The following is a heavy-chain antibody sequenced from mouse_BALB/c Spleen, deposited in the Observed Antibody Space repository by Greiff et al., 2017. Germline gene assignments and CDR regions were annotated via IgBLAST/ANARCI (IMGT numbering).Heavy chain of an antibody. J-gene: IGHJ3*01. V-gene: IGHV2-2*02. CDR1: GFSLTSYG. D-gene: IGHD2-4*01. CDR3: AGDYDEIAY. Sequence: VKLVESGPGLVQPSQSLSITCTVSGFSLTSYGVHWVRQSPGKGLEWLGVIWSGGSTDYNAAFISRLSISKDNSKGQVFFKMNSLQANDTAIYYCAGDYDEIAYWGQGTLVTVSA. CDR2: IWSGGST.